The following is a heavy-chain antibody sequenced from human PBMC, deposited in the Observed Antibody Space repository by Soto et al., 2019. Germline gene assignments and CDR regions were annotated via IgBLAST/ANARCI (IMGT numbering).Heavy chain of an antibody. J-gene: IGHJ4*02. Sequence: GGSLRLSCAASAFTFSSYAMSWVRQAPGKGLEWVSAISGSGGSTYYADSVKGRLTISRDNSKKTVYLQMNSLRAEDTAVYYCAKDYYDSSGYPTYYFDSWGQGTLVTVSS. D-gene: IGHD3-22*01. CDR2: ISGSGGST. CDR3: AKDYYDSSGYPTYYFDS. CDR1: AFTFSSYA. V-gene: IGHV3-23*01.